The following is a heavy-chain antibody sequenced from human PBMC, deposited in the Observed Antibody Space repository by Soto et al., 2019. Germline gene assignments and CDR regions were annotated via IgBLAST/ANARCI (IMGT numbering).Heavy chain of an antibody. D-gene: IGHD3-3*01. CDR3: ARGHYDFWSGYFATIDY. V-gene: IGHV4-59*08. CDR1: GGSISNYY. CDR2: IHYSGST. Sequence: QVQLQESGPGLVKPSETLSLTCSVSGGSISNYYWSWIRQPPGKGLEWIGYIHYSGSTYYNPSLKSRVTISADTPKNQFSLKLSSVTAAYTAVYYCARGHYDFWSGYFATIDYWGQGTLVTVSS. J-gene: IGHJ4*02.